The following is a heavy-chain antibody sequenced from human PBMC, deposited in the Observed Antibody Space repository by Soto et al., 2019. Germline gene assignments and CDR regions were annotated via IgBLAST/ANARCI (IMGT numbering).Heavy chain of an antibody. Sequence: ASVKVSCKASGYTFTSYGISWVRQAPGQGLEWMGWISAYNGNTNYAQKLQGRVTMTTDTSTSTAYMELRSLRSADTAVYYCARCIDYGGNSGVWFDPWGQGTLVTVSS. V-gene: IGHV1-18*01. CDR3: ARCIDYGGNSGVWFDP. CDR2: ISAYNGNT. D-gene: IGHD4-17*01. J-gene: IGHJ5*02. CDR1: GYTFTSYG.